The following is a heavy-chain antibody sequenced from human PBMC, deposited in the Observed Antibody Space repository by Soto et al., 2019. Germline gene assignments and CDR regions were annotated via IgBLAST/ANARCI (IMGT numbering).Heavy chain of an antibody. Sequence: ASVKVSCKASGYTFTDYYIHWVRQAPGQGLEWMGRINPNSGGMNYAQKFQGRVTMTSVTSISTAYMELSRLTSDDTAVYYCAREKTTVARSAFDIWGQGTMVTVSS. CDR2: INPNSGGM. J-gene: IGHJ3*02. V-gene: IGHV1-2*02. CDR1: GYTFTDYY. D-gene: IGHD4-17*01. CDR3: AREKTTVARSAFDI.